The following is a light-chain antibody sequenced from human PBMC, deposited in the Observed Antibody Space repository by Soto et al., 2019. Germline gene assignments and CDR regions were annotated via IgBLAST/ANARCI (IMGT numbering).Light chain of an antibody. CDR1: SIDVGGYNY. V-gene: IGLV2-14*01. CDR2: EVS. J-gene: IGLJ3*02. CDR3: SSYTSSSTWV. Sequence: QSALTQPASVSGSPGQSITISCTRTSIDVGGYNYVSWYQQHPGKAPKLMIYEVSNRPSGVSNRFSGSKSGNTASLTISGLQAEDEADYYCSSYTSSSTWVFGGGTKLTVL.